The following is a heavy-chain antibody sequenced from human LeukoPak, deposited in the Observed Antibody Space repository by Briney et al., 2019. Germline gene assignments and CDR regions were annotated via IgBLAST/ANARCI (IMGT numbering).Heavy chain of an antibody. CDR2: ISSSSSYI. J-gene: IGHJ4*02. D-gene: IGHD4-23*01. V-gene: IGHV3-21*01. CDR1: GFTFSSYS. CDR3: ARGILLGGGSDY. Sequence: SGRSLRLCCAASGFTFSSYSMNWVRQAPGKGLEWVSSISSSSSYIYYADSVKGRFTISRDNAKNSLYLQMNSLRAEDTAVYYCARGILLGGGSDYWGQGTLVTVSS.